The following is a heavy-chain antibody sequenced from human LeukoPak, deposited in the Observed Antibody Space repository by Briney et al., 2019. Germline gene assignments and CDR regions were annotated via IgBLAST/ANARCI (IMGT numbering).Heavy chain of an antibody. J-gene: IGHJ4*02. D-gene: IGHD4-17*01. V-gene: IGHV3-11*04. CDR3: AKSAEGLRDPGGD. CDR2: ISSSGSTI. Sequence: SXRLXCAASGFTFSDYYMSWIRQAPGXGLEWVSYISSSGSTIYYADSVKGRFTISRDNAKNSLYLQMYSLRAEDTAVYYCAKSAEGLRDPGGDWGQGTLVTVSS. CDR1: GFTFSDYY.